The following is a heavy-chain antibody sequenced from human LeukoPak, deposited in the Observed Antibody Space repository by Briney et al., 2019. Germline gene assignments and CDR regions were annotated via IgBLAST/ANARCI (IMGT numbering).Heavy chain of an antibody. CDR2: INPNSGGT. CDR3: ARDGGYYYDSSGYLTR. V-gene: IGHV1-2*02. CDR1: GYTFTGFY. J-gene: IGHJ4*02. D-gene: IGHD3-22*01. Sequence: ASVKVSCKASGYTFTGFYMHWVRQAPGQGLEWMGWINPNSGGTNYAQKFQGRVTMTRDTSISTAYMELSRLRSGDTAVYYCARDGGYYYDSSGYLTRWGQGTLVTVSS.